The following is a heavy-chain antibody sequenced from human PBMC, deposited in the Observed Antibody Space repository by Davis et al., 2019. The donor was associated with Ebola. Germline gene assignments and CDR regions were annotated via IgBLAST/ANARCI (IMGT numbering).Heavy chain of an antibody. J-gene: IGHJ5*02. CDR1: GGSISSYY. Sequence: SETLSLTCTVSGGSISSYYWSWIRQSPGKGLEWIGYIHYSGSTNYNPSLKSRVTISVDTSKNQFSLKLSSVTAADTAVYYCARLDYDFWSGYRWFDPWGQGTLVTVSS. CDR2: IHYSGST. V-gene: IGHV4-59*01. CDR3: ARLDYDFWSGYRWFDP. D-gene: IGHD3-3*01.